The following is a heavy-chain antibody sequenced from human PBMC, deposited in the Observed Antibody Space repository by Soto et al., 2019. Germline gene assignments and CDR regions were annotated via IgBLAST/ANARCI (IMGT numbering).Heavy chain of an antibody. CDR3: ARVNHLATYGPGASGDV. CDR1: GYTFTGYY. D-gene: IGHD3-10*01. Sequence: ASVKVSCKASGYTFTGYYMHWVRQAPGQGLEWVGWINPNSGGTNYAQKFQGRVTMTRDTSISTAYMELSRLRSDDTAVYYCARVNHLATYGPGASGDVWGQGTTVTVSS. J-gene: IGHJ6*02. CDR2: INPNSGGT. V-gene: IGHV1-2*02.